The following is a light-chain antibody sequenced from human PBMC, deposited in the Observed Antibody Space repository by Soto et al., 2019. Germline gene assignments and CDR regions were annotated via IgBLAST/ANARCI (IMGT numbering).Light chain of an antibody. CDR1: SSNIGNNY. Sequence: QSALTQPPSVSAAPGQKVTISCSGSSSNIGNNYVSWYQQLPGTAPKLLIYENNKRPSGIPDRFSGSKSGTSATLGITGLQTGDEADYYCRTWDSSPSASVFGTGNKVTVL. V-gene: IGLV1-51*02. CDR2: ENN. J-gene: IGLJ1*01. CDR3: RTWDSSPSASV.